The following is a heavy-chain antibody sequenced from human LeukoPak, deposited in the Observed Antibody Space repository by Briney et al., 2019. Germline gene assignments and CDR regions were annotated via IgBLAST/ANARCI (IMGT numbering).Heavy chain of an antibody. CDR3: ARLYEGKRPPDY. J-gene: IGHJ4*02. V-gene: IGHV4-39*01. CDR2: IFHSGST. D-gene: IGHD2-8*01. Sequence: SETLSLTCTVSGDSIFSTTYYWGWIRQPPGKRLEWIGSIFHSGSTYYNPSLRSRVTISVDTSKNQLSLRLRSVTAADTAVYYCARLYEGKRPPDYWGQGTLVTVSS. CDR1: GDSIFSTTYY.